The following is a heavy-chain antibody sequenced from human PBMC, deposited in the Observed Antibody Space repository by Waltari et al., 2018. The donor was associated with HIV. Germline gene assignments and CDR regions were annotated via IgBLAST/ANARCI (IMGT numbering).Heavy chain of an antibody. V-gene: IGHV3-74*01. D-gene: IGHD3-10*01. CDR3: ARVGGGDY. J-gene: IGHJ4*02. Sequence: EVQLVESGGGLVQPGGSLRLSCADSVFTFSSYWMHWVRQAPGKGLVGVARMNRDGSSTSYADSVKGRFTISRDNAKNTLYLQMNSLRAEDTAVYYCARVGGGDYWGQGTLVTVSS. CDR2: MNRDGSST. CDR1: VFTFSSYW.